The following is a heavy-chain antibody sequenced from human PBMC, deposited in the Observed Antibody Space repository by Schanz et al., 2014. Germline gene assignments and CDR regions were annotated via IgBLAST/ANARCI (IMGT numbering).Heavy chain of an antibody. D-gene: IGHD2-15*01. CDR2: IFTDGRT. Sequence: VQLVDSGGGLVQPGGSLRLSCAASGFAVDNYYMSCVRQAPGRGLEWVSIIFTDGRTYYADSVKGRFTISRDSSKNTLFLQMNSLRTEDTAVYYCARLDPYCRSGTCSRAFDFWGQGTLXTVSS. J-gene: IGHJ4*02. V-gene: IGHV3-66*02. CDR3: ARLDPYCRSGTCSRAFDF. CDR1: GFAVDNYY.